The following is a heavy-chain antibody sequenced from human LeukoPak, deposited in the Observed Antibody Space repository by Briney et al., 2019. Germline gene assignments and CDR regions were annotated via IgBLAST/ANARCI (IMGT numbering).Heavy chain of an antibody. CDR2: IYYSGST. J-gene: IGHJ4*02. CDR1: GGSISSSSYY. D-gene: IGHD2-15*01. V-gene: IGHV4-39*01. CDR3: ASRLGYSSCDY. Sequence: SETLSLTCTVSGGSISSSSYYWGWIRQPPGKGLEWIGSIYYSGSTYYNPSLKSRVTISVDTSKNQFSLKLSSVTAADTAVYYCASRLGYSSCDYWGQGTLVTVSS.